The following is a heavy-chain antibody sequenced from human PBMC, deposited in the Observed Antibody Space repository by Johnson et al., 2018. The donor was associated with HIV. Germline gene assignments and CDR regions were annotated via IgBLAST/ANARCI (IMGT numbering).Heavy chain of an antibody. CDR1: GFSFSSNW. D-gene: IGHD1-7*01. CDR2: IKEDGSEK. J-gene: IGHJ3*01. Sequence: MQLVESGGGLVQPGGSLRLSCAASGFSFSSNWMSWVRQAPGKGLEWVANIKEDGSEKYYVDSVKGRFTISRDNSKNTLYLQMNSLRAEDTAVYYCARENYRRRDAFDVWGQGTMVTVSS. CDR3: ARENYRRRDAFDV. V-gene: IGHV3-7*03.